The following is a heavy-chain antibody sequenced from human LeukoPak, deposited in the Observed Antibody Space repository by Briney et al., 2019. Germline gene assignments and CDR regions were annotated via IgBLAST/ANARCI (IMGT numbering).Heavy chain of an antibody. CDR3: AAGYCSGGSCYVLDY. D-gene: IGHD2-15*01. CDR1: GYTFTYRY. Sequence: SVKVSCKASGYTFTYRYLHWVRQAPGQALEWMGWITPFNGNTNYAQKFQDRVTITRDRSMSTAYMELSSLRSEDTAMYYCAAGYCSGGSCYVLDYWGQGTLVTVSS. CDR2: ITPFNGNT. V-gene: IGHV1-45*02. J-gene: IGHJ4*02.